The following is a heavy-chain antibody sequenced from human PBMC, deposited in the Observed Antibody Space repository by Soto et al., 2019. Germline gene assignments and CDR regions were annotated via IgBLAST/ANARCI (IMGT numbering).Heavy chain of an antibody. CDR3: ARSGTLGMDV. J-gene: IGHJ6*02. Sequence: GGSLRLSCVVSGFTFSNYDMHWVRQATGEGLEWVSAIATAGDTYYPASVRGRFTISRETAKNSLYLQMNSLRAGDTAVYYCARSGTLGMDVWGQGTTVTVS. V-gene: IGHV3-13*01. CDR1: GFTFSNYD. D-gene: IGHD3-10*01. CDR2: IATAGDT.